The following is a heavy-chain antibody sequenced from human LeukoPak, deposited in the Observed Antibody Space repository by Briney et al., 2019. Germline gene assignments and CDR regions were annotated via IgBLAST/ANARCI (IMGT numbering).Heavy chain of an antibody. D-gene: IGHD3-22*01. V-gene: IGHV1-18*01. CDR2: ISAYNGNT. CDR1: GYTFTSYG. Sequence: ASVKGSCKASGYTFTSYGISWVRQAPGQGLEWMGWISAYNGNTNYAQKLQGRVTMTTDTSTSTAYMELRSLRSEDTAVYYCARAPYYDSPDYWGQGTLVTVSS. CDR3: ARAPYYDSPDY. J-gene: IGHJ4*02.